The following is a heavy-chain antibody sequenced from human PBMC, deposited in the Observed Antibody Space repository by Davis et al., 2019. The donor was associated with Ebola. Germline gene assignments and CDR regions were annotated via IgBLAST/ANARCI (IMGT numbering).Heavy chain of an antibody. CDR3: ARDIPEGGIAARLNYYYGMDV. V-gene: IGHV3-7*01. D-gene: IGHD6-6*01. CDR2: IKQDGSEK. Sequence: GGSLRLSCAASGFTFSSYWMSWVRQAPGKGLEWVANIKQDGSEKYYVDSVKGRFTISRDNAKNSLYLQMNSLRAEDTAVYYCARDIPEGGIAARLNYYYGMDVWGQGTTVTVSS. CDR1: GFTFSSYW. J-gene: IGHJ6*02.